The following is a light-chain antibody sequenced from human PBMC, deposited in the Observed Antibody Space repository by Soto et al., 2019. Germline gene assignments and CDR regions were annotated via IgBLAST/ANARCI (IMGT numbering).Light chain of an antibody. CDR2: GIS. V-gene: IGKV3-20*01. J-gene: IGKJ5*01. Sequence: EIVLTQSPGTLSLSPGERATLSCKTSQSRGSNLLAWYQHKPGQAPRLLIYGISNRATGIPDRFSGSGSGTEFTLTISSVQPEDVAIYYCQQYTNWPITFGQGTRLENK. CDR3: QQYTNWPIT. CDR1: QSRGSNL.